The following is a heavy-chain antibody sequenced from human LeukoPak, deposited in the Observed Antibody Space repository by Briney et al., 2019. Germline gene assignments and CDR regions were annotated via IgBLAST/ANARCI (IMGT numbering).Heavy chain of an antibody. D-gene: IGHD1-26*01. V-gene: IGHV1-69*05. CDR2: IIPIFGTA. CDR3: ARAGELGQLGRSGSYLY. CDR1: GGTFGSYA. Sequence: SVKVSCKASGGTFGSYAISWVRQAPGQGLEWMGGIIPIFGTANYAQKFQGRVTITTDESTSTAYMELSSLRSEDTAVYYCARAGELGQLGRSGSYLYWGQGTLVTVSS. J-gene: IGHJ4*02.